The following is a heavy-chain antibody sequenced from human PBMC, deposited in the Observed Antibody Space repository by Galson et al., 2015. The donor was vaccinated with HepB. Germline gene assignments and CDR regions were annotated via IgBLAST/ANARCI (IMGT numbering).Heavy chain of an antibody. D-gene: IGHD6-13*01. CDR3: ARGGEQQLARAEYFQH. V-gene: IGHV3-33*01. CDR1: GFTFSSYG. CDR2: IWYDGSNK. Sequence: SLRLSCAASGFTFSSYGMHWVRQAPGKGLEWVAVIWYDGSNKYYADSVKGRFTIPRDNSKNTLYLQMNSLGAEDTAVYYCARGGEQQLARAEYFQHWGQGTLVTVSS. J-gene: IGHJ1*01.